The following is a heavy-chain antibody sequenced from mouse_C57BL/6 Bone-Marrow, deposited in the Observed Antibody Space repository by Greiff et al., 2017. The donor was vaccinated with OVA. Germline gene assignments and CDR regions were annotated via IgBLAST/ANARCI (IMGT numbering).Heavy chain of an antibody. Sequence: VKLQESGAELARPGASVKLSCKASGYTFTSYGISWVKQRTGQGLEWIGEIYPRSGNTYYNEKFKGKATLTADKSSSTAYMELRSLTSEDSAVYFCARWDYYGSSYVDYWGQGTTLTVSS. CDR1: GYTFTSYG. CDR3: ARWDYYGSSYVDY. D-gene: IGHD1-1*01. V-gene: IGHV1-81*01. CDR2: IYPRSGNT. J-gene: IGHJ2*01.